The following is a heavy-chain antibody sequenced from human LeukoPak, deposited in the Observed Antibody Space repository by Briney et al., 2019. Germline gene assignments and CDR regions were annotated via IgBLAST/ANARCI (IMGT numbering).Heavy chain of an antibody. CDR3: ARDRSRITIFGPRPDNWFAP. D-gene: IGHD3-3*01. J-gene: IGHJ5*02. CDR1: GGSISSGGYY. Sequence: PSETLSLTCTVSGGSISSGGYYWSWIRQHPGKGLEWIGYIYYSGSTYYNPSLKSRVTISVDTSKNQFSLKLSSVTAADTAVYYCARDRSRITIFGPRPDNWFAPWGQGTLVTVSS. V-gene: IGHV4-31*03. CDR2: IYYSGST.